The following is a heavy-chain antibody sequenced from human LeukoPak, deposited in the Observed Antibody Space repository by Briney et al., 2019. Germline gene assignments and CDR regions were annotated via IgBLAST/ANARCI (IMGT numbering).Heavy chain of an antibody. V-gene: IGHV4-31*03. J-gene: IGHJ4*02. CDR1: GGSIRSSSYY. CDR3: ARVDDYGDFGLDY. D-gene: IGHD4-17*01. Sequence: SETLSLTCTVSGGSIRSSSYYWGWIRQHPGKGLEWIGYIYYSGSTYYNPSLKSRVTISVDTSKNQFSLKLSSVTAADTAVYYCARVDDYGDFGLDYWGQGTLVTVSS. CDR2: IYYSGST.